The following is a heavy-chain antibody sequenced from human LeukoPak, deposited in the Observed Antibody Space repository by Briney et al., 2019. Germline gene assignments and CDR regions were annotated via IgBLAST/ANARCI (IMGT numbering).Heavy chain of an antibody. Sequence: GASVKVSCKASGGTFSSYAISWVRQAPGQGLEWMGRIIPILGIANYAQKFRGRVTITADKSTSTAYMELSSLRSEDTAVYYCAREVAATQHRYFDYWGQGTLVTVSS. D-gene: IGHD2-15*01. J-gene: IGHJ4*02. CDR2: IIPILGIA. CDR1: GGTFSSYA. CDR3: AREVAATQHRYFDY. V-gene: IGHV1-69*04.